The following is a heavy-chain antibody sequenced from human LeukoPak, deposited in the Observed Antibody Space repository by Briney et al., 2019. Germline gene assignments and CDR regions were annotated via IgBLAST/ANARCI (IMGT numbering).Heavy chain of an antibody. D-gene: IGHD3-22*01. CDR3: AREPQYYYDRSGYPSPFDY. CDR1: GYTFTGYY. Sequence: GASVKVSCKASGYTFTGYYMHWVRQAPGQGLEWMGWINPNSGGTNYAQKFQGRVTMTRDTSISTAYMELSRLRSDDTAVYYCAREPQYYYDRSGYPSPFDYWGQGTLVTVSS. J-gene: IGHJ4*02. CDR2: INPNSGGT. V-gene: IGHV1-2*02.